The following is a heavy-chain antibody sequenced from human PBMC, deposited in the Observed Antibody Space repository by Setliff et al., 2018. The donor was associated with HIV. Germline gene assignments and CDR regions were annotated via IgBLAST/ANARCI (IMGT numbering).Heavy chain of an antibody. J-gene: IGHJ3*01. CDR2: IKQDGSEK. V-gene: IGHV3-7*05. D-gene: IGHD5-12*01. CDR3: AKSQWLRFDILDV. CDR1: GFTLSTFW. Sequence: GGSLRLSCAASGFTLSTFWMTWVRQAPGKGLEWVANIKQDGSEKDYVDSVKGRFTISRDNGNSSLFLQMNSLRAEDAAVYYCAKSQWLRFDILDVWGQGTMVTVSS.